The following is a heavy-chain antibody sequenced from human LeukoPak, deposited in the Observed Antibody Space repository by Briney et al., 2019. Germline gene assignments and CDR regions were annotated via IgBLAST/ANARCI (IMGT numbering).Heavy chain of an antibody. Sequence: GASVKVSCKASGGTFSSYAISWVRQAPGLGLEWMGGIIPIFGTANYAQKFQGRVTITADESTSTAYMELSSLRSEDTAVYYCARGGIVVVINNWFDPWGQETLVTVSS. D-gene: IGHD3-22*01. CDR3: ARGGIVVVINNWFDP. J-gene: IGHJ5*02. CDR1: GGTFSSYA. CDR2: IIPIFGTA. V-gene: IGHV1-69*13.